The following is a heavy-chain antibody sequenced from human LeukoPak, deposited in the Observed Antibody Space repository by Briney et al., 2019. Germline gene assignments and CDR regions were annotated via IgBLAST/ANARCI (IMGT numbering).Heavy chain of an antibody. D-gene: IGHD1-7*01. Sequence: PGGSLRLSCAASGFTFSSSWMSWVRQAPGKGLEWVANIKQDGSEKYYVDSVKGRFTISRDSAKNSLYLQMNSLRAEDTAVYYCATARTGTTGGTLFFWGQGTLVTVSS. J-gene: IGHJ4*02. CDR1: GFTFSSSW. CDR2: IKQDGSEK. CDR3: ATARTGTTGGTLFF. V-gene: IGHV3-7*01.